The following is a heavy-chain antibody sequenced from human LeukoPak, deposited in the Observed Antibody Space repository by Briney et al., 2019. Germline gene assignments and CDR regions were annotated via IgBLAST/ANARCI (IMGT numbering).Heavy chain of an antibody. Sequence: PGRSLRPSCAASGFTFSSYAMHWVRQAPGKGLEWVAVISYDGSNKYYADSVKGRFTISRDNSKNTLYLQMNSLRAEDTAVYYCARGQARGYSYGYFARDFDYWGQGTLVTVSS. CDR2: ISYDGSNK. D-gene: IGHD5-18*01. CDR3: ARGQARGYSYGYFARDFDY. CDR1: GFTFSSYA. J-gene: IGHJ4*02. V-gene: IGHV3-30*04.